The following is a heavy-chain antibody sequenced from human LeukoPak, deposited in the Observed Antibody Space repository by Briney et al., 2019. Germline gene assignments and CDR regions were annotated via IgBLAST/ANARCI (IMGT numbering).Heavy chain of an antibody. CDR3: AREEFKPPGRTATASY. D-gene: IGHD5-18*01. CDR1: GYTFTSYA. CDR2: INTNTGNP. Sequence: GASVKVSCKASGYTFTSYAMNWVRQAPGQGLEWMGWINTNTGNPTYAQGFTGRFVFSLDTSVSTAYLQISSLKAEDAAVYYCAREEFKPPGRTATASYWGQGTLVTVSS. V-gene: IGHV7-4-1*02. J-gene: IGHJ4*02.